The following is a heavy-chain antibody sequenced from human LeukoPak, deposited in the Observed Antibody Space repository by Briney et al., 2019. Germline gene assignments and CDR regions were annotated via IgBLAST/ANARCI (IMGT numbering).Heavy chain of an antibody. CDR1: GFTFTDYS. J-gene: IGHJ4*02. Sequence: GGSLRLSCAASGFTFTDYSRNWVRQAPGKGLEWVSDISSSRDKIYYEDSVKGRFTISRDNVKNSMYLQMNMLRHEDTTVYSCAREAYWGSSGKGFDSWGQGTVVTVSS. CDR2: ISSSRDKI. CDR3: AREAYWGSSGKGFDS. V-gene: IGHV3-48*02. D-gene: IGHD7-27*01.